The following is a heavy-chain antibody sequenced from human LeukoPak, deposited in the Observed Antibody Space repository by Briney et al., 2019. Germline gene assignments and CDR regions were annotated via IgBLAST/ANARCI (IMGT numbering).Heavy chain of an antibody. CDR3: AREQQLSRYYYMDV. CDR2: IYTSGST. CDR1: GGSISSYY. V-gene: IGHV4-4*07. Sequence: SETLSLTCTVSGGSISSYYWSWLRQPAGKGLEWIGHIYTSGSTNYNPSLKSRVTMSVDTSKNQFSLKLSSVTAADTAVYYCAREQQLSRYYYMDVWGKGTTVTVSS. D-gene: IGHD6-13*01. J-gene: IGHJ6*03.